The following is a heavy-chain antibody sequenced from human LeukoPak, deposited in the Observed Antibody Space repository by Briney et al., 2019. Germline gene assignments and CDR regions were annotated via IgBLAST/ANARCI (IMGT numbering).Heavy chain of an antibody. CDR1: GFTFSNYA. V-gene: IGHV4-39*07. CDR3: AREVLNIAAAGYYFDY. J-gene: IGHJ4*02. Sequence: GSLRLSCAASGFTFSNYAMSWVRQARGKGREWGGSIYYSGSTYYNPSLKSRVNISVKPSKTQFSLKLSSETAADTAVYYCAREVLNIAAAGYYFDYWGQGTLVTVSS. D-gene: IGHD6-13*01. CDR2: IYYSGST.